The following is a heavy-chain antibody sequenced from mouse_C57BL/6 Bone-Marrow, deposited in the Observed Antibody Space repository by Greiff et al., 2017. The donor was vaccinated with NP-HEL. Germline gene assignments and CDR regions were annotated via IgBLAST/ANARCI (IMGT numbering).Heavy chain of an antibody. CDR2: ISDGGSYT. Sequence: DVKLVESGGGLVKPGGSLKLSCAASGFTFSSYAMSWVRQTPEKRLEWVATISDGGSYTYYPDNVKGRFTISRDNAKNNLYLQMSHLKSEDTAMYYCARAFNWGDYYAMDYWGQGTSVTVSS. V-gene: IGHV5-4*03. D-gene: IGHD4-1*02. CDR1: GFTFSSYA. J-gene: IGHJ4*01. CDR3: ARAFNWGDYYAMDY.